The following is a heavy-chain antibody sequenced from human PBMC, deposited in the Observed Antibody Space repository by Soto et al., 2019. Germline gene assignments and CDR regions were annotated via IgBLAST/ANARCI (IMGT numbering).Heavy chain of an antibody. Sequence: QVQLVGSGGGVVQPGRSLGLSCAASGFTFNSYGMHWVRQAPGKGLEWVAVISYDGSNKYYADSVKGRFTISRDNSKNTLYLQMNSLRAEDTAVYYCAKDLGHGGRGAFDIWGQGTMVTVSS. CDR2: ISYDGSNK. J-gene: IGHJ3*02. V-gene: IGHV3-30*18. CDR3: AKDLGHGGRGAFDI. CDR1: GFTFNSYG. D-gene: IGHD7-27*01.